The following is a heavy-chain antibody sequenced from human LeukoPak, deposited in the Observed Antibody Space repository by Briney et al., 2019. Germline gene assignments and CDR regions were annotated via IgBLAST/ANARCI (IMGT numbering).Heavy chain of an antibody. CDR3: ARQAYCGGDCYLSSFDY. V-gene: IGHV5-51*01. CDR2: IYPGDSDT. D-gene: IGHD2-21*02. J-gene: IGHJ4*02. CDR1: GYSFTSYW. Sequence: GESLKISCKGSGYSFTSYWIGWVRQMPGKGLEWMGIIYPGDSDTRYSPSFQDQVTISADKSISTAYLQWSSLKASDTAMYYCARQAYCGGDCYLSSFDYWGQGTLVTVSS.